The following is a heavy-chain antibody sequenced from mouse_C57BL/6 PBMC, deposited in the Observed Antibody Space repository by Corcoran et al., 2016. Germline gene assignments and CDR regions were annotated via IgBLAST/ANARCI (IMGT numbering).Heavy chain of an antibody. CDR1: GYTFTDYY. CDR3: ALGSSPSYWYFDV. CDR2: IYPGSGNT. V-gene: IGHV1-76*01. J-gene: IGHJ1*03. Sequence: QVQLKQSGAELVRPGASVKLSCKASGYTFTDYYINWVKQRPGQGLEWIARIYPGSGNTYYNEKFKGKATLTAEKSSSTAYMQLSSLTSEDSAVYFCALGSSPSYWYFDVWGTGTTVTVSS. D-gene: IGHD1-1*01.